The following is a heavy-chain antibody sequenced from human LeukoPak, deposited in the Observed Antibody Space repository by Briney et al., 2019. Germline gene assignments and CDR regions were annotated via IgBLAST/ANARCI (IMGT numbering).Heavy chain of an antibody. Sequence: KPSETLSLTCTVSGVSISGYYWTWIRQPAGKGLEWIGRIYSSGSTYYNPSLKSRVTMSLDTSKNQFSLKLSSVTAADTAVYYCARDAYYYDRGGYYPLDYWGQGTLVTVSS. CDR1: GVSISGYY. CDR2: IYSSGST. D-gene: IGHD3-22*01. CDR3: ARDAYYYDRGGYYPLDY. V-gene: IGHV4-4*07. J-gene: IGHJ4*02.